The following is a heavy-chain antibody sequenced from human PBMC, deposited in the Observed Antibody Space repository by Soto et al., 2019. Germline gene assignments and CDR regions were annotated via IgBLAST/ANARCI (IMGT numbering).Heavy chain of an antibody. CDR1: GFTFSDYW. J-gene: IGHJ3*01. V-gene: IGHV3-48*01. CDR3: ARDQLYYNDISGRPLNAFDV. D-gene: IGHD3-22*01. CDR2: IGIGSSTK. Sequence: GGSLRLSCAVSGFTFSDYWMSWVRQAPGKGLEWVSYIGIGSSTKYYADSVKGRFIISRDNAKNSLYLQMNSLRAEDTAVYYCARDQLYYNDISGRPLNAFDVWGQGTMVTVSS.